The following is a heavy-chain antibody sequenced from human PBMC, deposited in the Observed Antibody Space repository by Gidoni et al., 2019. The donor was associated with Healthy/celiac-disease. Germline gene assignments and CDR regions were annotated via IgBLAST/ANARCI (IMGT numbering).Heavy chain of an antibody. CDR1: GFTFSGSA. V-gene: IGHV3-73*02. CDR2: IRSKANSYAT. Sequence: EVQLVEYGGGLVQPGGSLTLSCAASGFTFSGSAMHWVRQASGKGLEWVGRIRSKANSYATAYAASVKVRFTISRDDAKNTAYLQMNSLKTEDTAVYYCTRPRSGWPRSGFDPWGQGTLVTVSS. D-gene: IGHD6-19*01. CDR3: TRPRSGWPRSGFDP. J-gene: IGHJ5*02.